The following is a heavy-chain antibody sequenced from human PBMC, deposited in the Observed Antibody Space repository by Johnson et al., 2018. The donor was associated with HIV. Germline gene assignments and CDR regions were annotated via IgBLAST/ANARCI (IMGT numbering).Heavy chain of an antibody. Sequence: QVQLVESGGGVVQPGGSLRLSCAASGFTFSSYGMHWVRQAPGKGLEWVAFIRYDGSNKYYADSVKGRFTISRDNSENTLYLQMNSLRAEDTAVYYCAKEGLRSSLGSGDAFDIWGRGQWSPSLQ. D-gene: IGHD6-13*01. CDR2: IRYDGSNK. CDR1: GFTFSSYG. J-gene: IGHJ3*02. V-gene: IGHV3-30*02. CDR3: AKEGLRSSLGSGDAFDI.